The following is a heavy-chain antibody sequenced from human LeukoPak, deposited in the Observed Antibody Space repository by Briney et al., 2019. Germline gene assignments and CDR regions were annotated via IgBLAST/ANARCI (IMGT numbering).Heavy chain of an antibody. J-gene: IGHJ4*02. D-gene: IGHD4-17*01. CDR2: ISAYNGHT. CDR1: GYTFTKYG. V-gene: IGHV1-18*01. Sequence: ASVKVSCKASGYTFTKYGITWVRQAPGQGPEWVGWISAYNGHTESAQKFQGRVTMTTDTSTNTAYMELRGLRSDDTAVYYCARTGIDYGDYGLLDYWGQGSLVTVSS. CDR3: ARTGIDYGDYGLLDY.